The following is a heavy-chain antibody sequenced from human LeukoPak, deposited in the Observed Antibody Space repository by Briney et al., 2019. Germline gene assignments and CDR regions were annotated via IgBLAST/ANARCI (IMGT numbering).Heavy chain of an antibody. CDR2: IQNPGGT. CDR1: SASISSYY. J-gene: IGHJ4*02. Sequence: SETLSLTCTVSSASISSYYWGWIRQSPGKGLEWIGYIQNPGGTNYNPSLKSRVSISKDTSKNQFSLQVSSVTAADTAVYYCAKHGSGWSFDYWGQGTLVTVSS. D-gene: IGHD6-19*01. CDR3: AKHGSGWSFDY. V-gene: IGHV4-59*01.